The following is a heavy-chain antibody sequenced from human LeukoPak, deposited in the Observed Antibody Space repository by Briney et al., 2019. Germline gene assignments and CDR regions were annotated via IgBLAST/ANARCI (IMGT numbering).Heavy chain of an antibody. CDR1: GFTFSSYA. J-gene: IGHJ4*02. V-gene: IGHV3-30*04. D-gene: IGHD6-19*01. Sequence: PGRSLRLSCAASGFTFSSYAMHWVRQAPGKGLEWVAVISYDGGNKYYADSVKGRFTISRDNSKNTLYLQMNSLRAEDTAVYYCARDSSGWYASRGQFDYWGQGTLVTVSS. CDR3: ARDSSGWYASRGQFDY. CDR2: ISYDGGNK.